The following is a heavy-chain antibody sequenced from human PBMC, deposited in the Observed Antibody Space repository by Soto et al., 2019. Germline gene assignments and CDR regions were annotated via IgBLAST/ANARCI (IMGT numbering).Heavy chain of an antibody. J-gene: IGHJ4*02. CDR2: LNPHSGKT. CDR1: GYTFTIHD. D-gene: IGHD6-6*01. CDR3: ARMSSIAARRSFDS. V-gene: IGHV1-8*01. Sequence: ASVKVSCKASGYTFTIHDIHWVRQAPGQGLEWMAGLNPHSGKTAYAQKFQGRLTMTGNASTSTAYMELSSLRSEDTAMYYCARMSSIAARRSFDSWGQGTLVTVSS.